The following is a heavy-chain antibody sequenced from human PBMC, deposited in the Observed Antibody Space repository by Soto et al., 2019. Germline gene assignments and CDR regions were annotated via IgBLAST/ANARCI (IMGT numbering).Heavy chain of an antibody. V-gene: IGHV3-30*18. CDR2: ISYDGSNK. J-gene: IGHJ3*02. CDR1: GFTFSSYG. Sequence: GGSLRLSCAASGFTFSSYGMHWVRQAPGKGLEWVAVISYDGSNKYYADSVKGRFTISRDNSKNTLYLQMNSLRAEDTAVYYCAKESGGDFDAFDIWGQGTMVTVSS. D-gene: IGHD3-16*01. CDR3: AKESGGDFDAFDI.